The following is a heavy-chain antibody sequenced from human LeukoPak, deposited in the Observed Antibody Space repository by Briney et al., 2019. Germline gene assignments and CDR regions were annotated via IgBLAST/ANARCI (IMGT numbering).Heavy chain of an antibody. CDR2: ISGYNGNT. J-gene: IGHJ5*02. Sequence: ASVKASCKASGDTFNRHGINWVQQAPGQGLEWMGWISGYNGNTNYERKVQGRVTLTRDASTSTAYMELRNLRSDDTAVYFCARANMVFGVDIEQNWFDLWGQGTRVIVSS. D-gene: IGHD3-3*01. CDR3: ARANMVFGVDIEQNWFDL. V-gene: IGHV1-18*01. CDR1: GDTFNRHG.